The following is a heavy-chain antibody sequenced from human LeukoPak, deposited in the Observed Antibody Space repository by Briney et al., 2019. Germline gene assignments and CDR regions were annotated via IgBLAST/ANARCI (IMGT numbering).Heavy chain of an antibody. D-gene: IGHD3-16*01. CDR2: IYYSGST. J-gene: IGHJ3*02. V-gene: IGHV4-59*01. CDR3: VRDRVLGAFDI. Sequence: SETLSLTCTVSGGSISSYSWTWIRQPPGKGLEWIGSIYYSGSTNYNPSLKSRVTISVDTSKNQFSLKLSSVTAEDTAVYYCVRDRVLGAFDIWGQGTMVTVSS. CDR1: GGSISSYS.